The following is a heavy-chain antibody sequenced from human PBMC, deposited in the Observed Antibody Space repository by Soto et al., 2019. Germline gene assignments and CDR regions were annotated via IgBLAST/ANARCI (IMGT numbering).Heavy chain of an antibody. V-gene: IGHV4-39*01. D-gene: IGHD4-17*01. J-gene: IGHJ4*02. CDR3: ARRRASDYGGNHHPYYFDR. CDR2: ISYSGRT. CDR1: GASIITDNYF. Sequence: SETLPLTCTVSGASIITDNYFWVWIRQSPRRGLELIGSISYSGRTYDNPSLQSRVTISIDASKNQFSPKLTSVTTADTAAYYCARRRASDYGGNHHPYYFDRWGQGALVTVSS.